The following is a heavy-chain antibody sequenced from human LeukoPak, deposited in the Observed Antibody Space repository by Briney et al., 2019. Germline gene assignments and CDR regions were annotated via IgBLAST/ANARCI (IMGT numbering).Heavy chain of an antibody. V-gene: IGHV3-21*01. Sequence: GGSLRLSCAASGFTFSTYYMNWVRQAPGKWLEWVSSITTSSSYIYYADSVKGRFTISRDNAKNSLYLQMNSLRAEDTAVYYCARDLGGYSYGSHFDYWGQGTLVTVSS. J-gene: IGHJ4*02. CDR2: ITTSSSYI. D-gene: IGHD5-18*01. CDR1: GFTFSTYY. CDR3: ARDLGGYSYGSHFDY.